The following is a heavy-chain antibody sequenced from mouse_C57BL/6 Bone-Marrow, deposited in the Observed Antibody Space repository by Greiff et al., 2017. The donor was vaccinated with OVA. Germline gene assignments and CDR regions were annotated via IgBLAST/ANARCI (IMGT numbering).Heavy chain of an antibody. Sequence: QVQLQQSGAELVRPGTSVKVSCKASGYAFTNYLIEWVQQRPGQGLEWIGVINPGSGGTNYNEKFKGKATLTADKSSSTAYMQLSSLTSEDSAVYFCARRGYGSSYLYYFDYWGQGTTLTVSS. CDR2: INPGSGGT. D-gene: IGHD1-1*01. CDR1: GYAFTNYL. V-gene: IGHV1-54*01. CDR3: ARRGYGSSYLYYFDY. J-gene: IGHJ2*01.